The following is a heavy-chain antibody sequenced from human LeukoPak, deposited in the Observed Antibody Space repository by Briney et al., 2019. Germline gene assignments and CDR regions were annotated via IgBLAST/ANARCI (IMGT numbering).Heavy chain of an antibody. D-gene: IGHD5-24*01. CDR3: ARAFRDVIFDY. CDR1: GFTFSSYN. CDR2: ISRSSGTI. V-gene: IGHV3-48*04. J-gene: IGHJ4*02. Sequence: GGSLRLSCAASGFTFSSYNMNWVRQAPGKGLEWVSYISRSSGTIYYADSVKGRFTISRDSAKNSLYLQMNSLRAEDTAVYYCARAFRDVIFDYWGQGTLVTVSS.